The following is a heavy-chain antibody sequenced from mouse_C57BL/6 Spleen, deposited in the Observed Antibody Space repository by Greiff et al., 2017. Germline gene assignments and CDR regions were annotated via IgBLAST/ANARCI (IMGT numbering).Heavy chain of an antibody. CDR2: FYPGSGSI. CDR1: GYTFTEYT. J-gene: IGHJ2*01. Sequence: LVKPGASVKLSCKASGYTFTEYTIHWVKQRSGQGLEWIGWFYPGSGSIKYNEKFKDKATLTADKSSSTVYMELSRLTSEDSAVYFCARHEDKYYYGSSYYFDYWGQGTTLTVSS. CDR3: ARHEDKYYYGSSYYFDY. V-gene: IGHV1-62-2*01. D-gene: IGHD1-1*01.